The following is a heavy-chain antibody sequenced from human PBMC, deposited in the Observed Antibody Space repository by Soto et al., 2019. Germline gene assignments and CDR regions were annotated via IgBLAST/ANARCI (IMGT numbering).Heavy chain of an antibody. CDR1: GYTFTSYG. Sequence: ASVKVSCKASGYTFTSYGISWVRQAPGQGLEWMGWISAYNGNTNYAQKLQGRVAMTTDTSTSTAYMELRSLRSDDTAVYYCARVNSSYYDFYIDVWGKGTTVTVSS. CDR3: ARVNSSYYDFYIDV. D-gene: IGHD3-3*01. V-gene: IGHV1-18*01. J-gene: IGHJ6*03. CDR2: ISAYNGNT.